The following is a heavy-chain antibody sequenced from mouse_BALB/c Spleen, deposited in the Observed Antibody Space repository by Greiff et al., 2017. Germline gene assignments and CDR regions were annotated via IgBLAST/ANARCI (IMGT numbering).Heavy chain of an antibody. J-gene: IGHJ2*01. D-gene: IGHD2-14*01. CDR1: GFTFSSYA. CDR2: ISSGGSYT. CDR3: ARREVPFFDY. V-gene: IGHV5-9-1*01. Sequence: EVMLVESGGGLVKPGGSLKLSCAASGFTFSSYAMSWVRQTPEKRLEWVATISSGGSYTYYPDSVKGRFTISRDNAKNTLYLQMSSLRSEDTAMYYCARREVPFFDYWGQGTTLTVSS.